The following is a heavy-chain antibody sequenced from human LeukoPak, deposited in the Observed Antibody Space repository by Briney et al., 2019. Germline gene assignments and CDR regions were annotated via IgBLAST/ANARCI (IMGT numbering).Heavy chain of an antibody. Sequence: PGGSLRLSCAASGFTFSSFGMHWVRQAPGKGLEWVAFIRFDESNTYYADSVKGRFTISRDNSKNTLYLQMNSLRAENTAVYYCAKDSVYGGLQFDPWGQGTLVTVSS. CDR2: IRFDESNT. CDR1: GFTFSSFG. J-gene: IGHJ5*02. CDR3: AKDSVYGGLQFDP. D-gene: IGHD4-23*01. V-gene: IGHV3-30*02.